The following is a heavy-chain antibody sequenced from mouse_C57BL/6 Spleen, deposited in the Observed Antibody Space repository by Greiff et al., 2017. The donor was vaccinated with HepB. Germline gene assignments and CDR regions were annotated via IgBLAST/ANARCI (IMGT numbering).Heavy chain of an antibody. J-gene: IGHJ2*01. Sequence: VQLQQSGPELVRPGASVKISCKAPGYTFTSHWMQWVRQRPGQGLEWIGEIFPGSGSTYYNEKFKGKATLTVDTSSSTAYMQLSSLTSEDFAVFCCVYYGSSYYFNYWGQGTTLTVSS. CDR1: GYTFTSHW. V-gene: IGHV1-56*01. D-gene: IGHD1-1*01. CDR3: VYYGSSYYFNY. CDR2: IFPGSGST.